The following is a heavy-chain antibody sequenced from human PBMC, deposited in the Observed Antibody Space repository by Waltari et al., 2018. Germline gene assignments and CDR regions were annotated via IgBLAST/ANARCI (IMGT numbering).Heavy chain of an antibody. CDR3: AGAGRPYSIDV. D-gene: IGHD4-4*01. CDR2: SKIEGSST. V-gene: IGHV3-74*01. CDR1: GFTFSDYW. Sequence: EVQLVESGGGLVQPGGSLRLSCTASGFTFSDYWMHWVRQIPGKGPVWGSGSKIEGSSTGYADCGEGECTIASDNAMKALKRQRVSLRAEDTALYHCAGAGRPYSIDVWGRGTRVTVSS. J-gene: IGHJ4*02.